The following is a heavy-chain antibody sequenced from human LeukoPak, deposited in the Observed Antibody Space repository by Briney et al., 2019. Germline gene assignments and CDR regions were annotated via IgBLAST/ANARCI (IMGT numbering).Heavy chain of an antibody. CDR3: ASSGYRSGGSCSNWFDP. CDR1: GVSFSGYY. CDR2: INHSGST. Sequence: SETLSLTCAVYGVSFSGYYWSWIRQPPGKGLEWIGEINHSGSTNYNPSLKSRVTISVDTSKNQFSLKLSSVTAADTAVYYCASSGYRSGGSCSNWFDPWGQGTLVTVSS. V-gene: IGHV4-34*01. J-gene: IGHJ5*02. D-gene: IGHD2-15*01.